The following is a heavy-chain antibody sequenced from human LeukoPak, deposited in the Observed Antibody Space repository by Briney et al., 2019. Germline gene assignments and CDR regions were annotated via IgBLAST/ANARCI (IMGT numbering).Heavy chain of an antibody. J-gene: IGHJ4*02. CDR2: ISGSGSST. CDR1: GFTFSSYA. CDR3: ARAWGRDSGYVGDY. Sequence: GGSLRLSCAASGFTFSSYAMIWVRQAPGKGLEWVSTISGSGSSTYYADSVKGRFTISRDNSKNTLYLQMNSLRAEDTAVYYCARAWGRDSGYVGDYWGQGTLVTVSS. V-gene: IGHV3-23*01. D-gene: IGHD5-12*01.